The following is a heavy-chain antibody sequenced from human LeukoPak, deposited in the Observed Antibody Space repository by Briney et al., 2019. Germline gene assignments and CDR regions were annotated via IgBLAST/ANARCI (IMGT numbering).Heavy chain of an antibody. CDR2: IGSSGGGI. V-gene: IGHV3-23*01. Sequence: GGALRLSCAASGFTFSTYTMYWVRHPPGKRLEWVSIIGSSGGGIHYADSVKGRFTISRDNSKNALYLQMNSLRVEDTAVYYCARESGWYSTWIDYWGQGTLVTVSS. D-gene: IGHD6-19*01. CDR3: ARESGWYSTWIDY. J-gene: IGHJ4*02. CDR1: GFTFSTYT.